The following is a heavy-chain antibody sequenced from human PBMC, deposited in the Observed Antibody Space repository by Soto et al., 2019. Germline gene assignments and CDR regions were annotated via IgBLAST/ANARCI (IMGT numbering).Heavy chain of an antibody. D-gene: IGHD2-15*01. CDR3: ARGYCSGGSCQPDSYGMDV. V-gene: IGHV3-13*01. CDR2: IGTAGDT. J-gene: IGHJ6*02. Sequence: PGGSLRLSCAASGFTFSSYDMHWVRQATGKGLEWVSAIGTAGDTYYPGSVKGRFTISRENAKNSLYLQMNSLRAGDTAVYYCARGYCSGGSCQPDSYGMDVWGQGTTVTVSS. CDR1: GFTFSSYD.